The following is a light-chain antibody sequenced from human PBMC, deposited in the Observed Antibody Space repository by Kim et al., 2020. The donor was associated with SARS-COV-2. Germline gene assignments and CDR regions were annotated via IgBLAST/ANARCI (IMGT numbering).Light chain of an antibody. CDR2: AAS. J-gene: IGKJ3*01. CDR3: QQSYITPFT. V-gene: IGKV1-39*01. Sequence: ASVGDRVTITCRTTQSISSHLNWYQQKPGRAPRLLISAASTLQGGIPSRFSGSGSETDFTLTISSLQPDDFATYFCQQSYITPFTFGPGTKVDIK. CDR1: QSISSH.